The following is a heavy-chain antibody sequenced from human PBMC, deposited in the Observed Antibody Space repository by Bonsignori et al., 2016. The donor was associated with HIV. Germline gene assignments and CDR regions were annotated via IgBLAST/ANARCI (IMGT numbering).Heavy chain of an antibody. Sequence: SVKVSCKASGGTFSSYAISWVRQAPGQGLEWMGGIIPIFGTANYAQKFQGRVTITADESTSTAYMELSSLRSEDTAVYYCARDSEGLTTVTRDWFDPLGPGNPGHRLL. D-gene: IGHD4-11*01. CDR3: ARDSEGLTTVTRDWFDP. V-gene: IGHV1-69*13. CDR1: GGTFSSYA. J-gene: IGHJ5*02. CDR2: IIPIFGTA.